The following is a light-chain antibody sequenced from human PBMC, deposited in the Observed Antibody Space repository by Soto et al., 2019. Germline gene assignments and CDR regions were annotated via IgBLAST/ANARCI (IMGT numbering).Light chain of an antibody. Sequence: EIVMTQSPATLSVSPGERATLSCRASQSVSSNLAWYQQKPDQAPRLLIYGASTRATGIPARFSGSGSGTEFTLTISSQQSEDFAVYYCLHYNNWPLYTFGQGTKLEIK. J-gene: IGKJ2*01. CDR2: GAS. V-gene: IGKV3-15*01. CDR3: LHYNNWPLYT. CDR1: QSVSSN.